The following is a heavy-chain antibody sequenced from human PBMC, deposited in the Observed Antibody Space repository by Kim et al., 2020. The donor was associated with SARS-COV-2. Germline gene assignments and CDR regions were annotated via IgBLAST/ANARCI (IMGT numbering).Heavy chain of an antibody. CDR3: TTDNASVTGTH. D-gene: IGHD6-19*01. V-gene: IGHV3-15*01. CDR2: TT. J-gene: IGHJ4*02. Sequence: TTDYAAPVKGRFTISRDDSKNTLYLQMNSLKTEDTGVYYCTTDNASVTGTHWGQGTLVTVSS.